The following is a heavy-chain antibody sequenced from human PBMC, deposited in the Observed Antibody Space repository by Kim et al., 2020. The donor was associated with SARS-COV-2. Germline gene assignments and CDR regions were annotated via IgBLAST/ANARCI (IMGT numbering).Heavy chain of an antibody. V-gene: IGHV3-43*01. Sequence: DAVKGRFTISRDNRKNSLYLQMNSLRTEDTALYYCAKDKNYYGSSGLFDYWGQGTLVTVSS. J-gene: IGHJ4*02. CDR3: AKDKNYYGSSGLFDY. D-gene: IGHD3-22*01.